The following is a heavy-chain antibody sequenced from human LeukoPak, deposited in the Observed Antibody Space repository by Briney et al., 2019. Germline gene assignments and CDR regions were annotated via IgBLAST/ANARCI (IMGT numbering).Heavy chain of an antibody. CDR2: ISGSGGST. CDR3: AKDRYSSGYYYY. Sequence: PGGSLRLSCAASGFTFSSYGMSWVRQAPGKGLEWVSAISGSGGSTYYADSVKGRFTVSRDNSKNTLYLQMNSLRAEDTAVYYCAKDRYSSGYYYYWGQGTLVTVSS. V-gene: IGHV3-23*01. CDR1: GFTFSSYG. D-gene: IGHD3-22*01. J-gene: IGHJ4*02.